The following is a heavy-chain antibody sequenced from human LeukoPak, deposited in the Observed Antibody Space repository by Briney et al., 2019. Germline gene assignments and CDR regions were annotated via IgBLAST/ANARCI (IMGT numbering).Heavy chain of an antibody. CDR2: ISSSSSYI. V-gene: IGHV3-21*04. D-gene: IGHD3-16*02. CDR3: AKDIQLST. CDR1: GFTFSSYS. J-gene: IGHJ3*01. Sequence: GGSLRLSCAASGFTFSSYSMNWVRQAPGKGLEWVSSISSSSSYIYYADSVKGRFTISRDNSKNTLSLQMNSLRVEDTAIYYCAKDIQLSTWGLGTMVTVSS.